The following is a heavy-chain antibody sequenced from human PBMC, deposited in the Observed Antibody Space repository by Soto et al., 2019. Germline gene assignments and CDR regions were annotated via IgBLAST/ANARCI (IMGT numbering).Heavy chain of an antibody. CDR2: ISYDGSNK. Sequence: GGSLRLSCAASGFTFSSYAMHWVRQAPGKGLEWVAVISYDGSNKYYADSVKGRFTISRDNSKNTLYLQMNSLRAEDTAVYYCASGGEECSSTSCYPLGLYYYGMDVWGQGTTVTVSS. CDR3: ASGGEECSSTSCYPLGLYYYGMDV. V-gene: IGHV3-30-3*01. D-gene: IGHD2-2*01. J-gene: IGHJ6*02. CDR1: GFTFSSYA.